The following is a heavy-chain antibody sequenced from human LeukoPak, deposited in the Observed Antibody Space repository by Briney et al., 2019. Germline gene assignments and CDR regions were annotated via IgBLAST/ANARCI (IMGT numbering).Heavy chain of an antibody. V-gene: IGHV1-8*01. J-gene: IGHJ4*02. CDR3: ARGLGYSYGYGVDY. CDR2: MNPNSGNT. CDR1: GDTFTRYD. D-gene: IGHD5-18*01. Sequence: GASVKVSCKASGDTFTRYDINWVRQATGQGLEWMGWMNPNSGNTGYAQKFQGRVTMTRNTSISTAYMELSSLRSEDTAVYNCARGLGYSYGYGVDYWGQGTLVTVSS.